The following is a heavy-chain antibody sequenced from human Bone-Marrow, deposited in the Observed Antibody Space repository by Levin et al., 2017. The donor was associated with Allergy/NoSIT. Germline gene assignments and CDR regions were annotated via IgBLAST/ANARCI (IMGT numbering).Heavy chain of an antibody. Sequence: GASVKVSCKASGYTFTGYYLHWVRQAPGQGLAWMGRIYPYTGDTDLAPKFQGRVTMTRDTSINTAYMELSGLNSDDTAVYYCASDLNYHLGTYTPLWGQGTLVTVSS. J-gene: IGHJ4*02. D-gene: IGHD3/OR15-3a*01. V-gene: IGHV1-2*06. CDR2: IYPYTGDT. CDR1: GYTFTGYY. CDR3: ASDLNYHLGTYTPL.